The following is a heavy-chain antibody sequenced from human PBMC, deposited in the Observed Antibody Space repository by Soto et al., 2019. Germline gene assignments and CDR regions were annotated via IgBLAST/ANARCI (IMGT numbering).Heavy chain of an antibody. D-gene: IGHD6-6*01. CDR3: ARSIAAGPFDD. Sequence: SETLSLTCTVSGGSISSGGYYWSWIRQHPGKGLEWIGYIYYSGNTYYNPSLKSRVTISVDTSKNQFSLKLSSVTAADTAVYYCARSIAAGPFDDWGQGTLVTVSS. V-gene: IGHV4-31*03. CDR2: IYYSGNT. CDR1: GGSISSGGYY. J-gene: IGHJ4*02.